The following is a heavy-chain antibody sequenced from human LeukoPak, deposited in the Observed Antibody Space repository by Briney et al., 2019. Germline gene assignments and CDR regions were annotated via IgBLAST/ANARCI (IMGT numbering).Heavy chain of an antibody. J-gene: IGHJ4*02. D-gene: IGHD3-22*01. CDR1: GFTFSSYG. CDR3: AKDLVSSGYYFVDY. CDR2: IRYDGSNK. V-gene: IGHV3-30*02. Sequence: GGSLRLSCAASGFTFSSYGMHWVRQAPGKGLEWVAFIRYDGSNKYYADSVKGRFTISRDNSKNTPYLQMNSLRAEDTAVYYCAKDLVSSGYYFVDYWGQGTLVTVSS.